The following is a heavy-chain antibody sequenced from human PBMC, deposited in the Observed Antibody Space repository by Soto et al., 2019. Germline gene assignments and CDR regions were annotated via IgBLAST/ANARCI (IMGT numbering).Heavy chain of an antibody. J-gene: IGHJ4*02. Sequence: QVQLQQWGAGLLKPSETLSLTCAVYGGSFSGYYWSWIRQPPGKGLEWIGEINHSGSTNYNPSLTSRVTISVDTSKNQFSLKLSSVTAADTAVYYCARGLHDYIWGSYRPYYFDYWGQGTLVTVSS. CDR2: INHSGST. D-gene: IGHD3-16*02. CDR3: ARGLHDYIWGSYRPYYFDY. CDR1: GGSFSGYY. V-gene: IGHV4-34*01.